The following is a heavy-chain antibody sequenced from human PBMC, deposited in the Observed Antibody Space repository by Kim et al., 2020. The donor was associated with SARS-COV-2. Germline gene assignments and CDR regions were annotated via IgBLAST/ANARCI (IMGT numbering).Heavy chain of an antibody. CDR1: GFTFGDYA. CDR3: AKVLESGYYYGSGSDFDY. D-gene: IGHD3-10*01. V-gene: IGHV3-9*01. CDR2: ISWNSGSI. Sequence: GGSLRLSCAASGFTFGDYAMHWVRQAPGKGLEWVSGISWNSGSIGYADSVKGRFTISRDNAKNSLYLQMNSLRAEDTALYYCAKVLESGYYYGSGSDFDYCGQGTLVTVSS. J-gene: IGHJ4*02.